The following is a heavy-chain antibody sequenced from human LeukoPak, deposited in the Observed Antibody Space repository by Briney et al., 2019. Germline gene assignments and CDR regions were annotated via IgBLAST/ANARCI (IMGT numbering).Heavy chain of an antibody. CDR1: GFTFSSYS. CDR3: ARVLGGTGYCSGGSCYSGDFDY. J-gene: IGHJ4*02. V-gene: IGHV3-21*01. Sequence: GGSLRLSCAASGFTFSSYSMNWVRQAPGKGLEWVSSISSSSSYIYYADSVKGRFTISRDNAKNSLYLQMNSLRAEDTAVYYCARVLGGTGYCSGGSCYSGDFDYWGQGALVTVSS. D-gene: IGHD2-15*01. CDR2: ISSSSSYI.